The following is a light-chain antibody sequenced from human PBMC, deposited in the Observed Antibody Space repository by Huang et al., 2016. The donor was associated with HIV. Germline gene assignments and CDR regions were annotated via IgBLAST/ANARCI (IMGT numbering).Light chain of an antibody. Sequence: DIVMTQSPLSLPVTLGEPASISCRSSQGLLHTNGYNYLAWYLQKPGQSPQLLIYLGSNRASGVPDRFSGSGSGTHFTLKISRVAAEDVGIYYCMQSLQSPRTFGPGTKVDIK. CDR3: MQSLQSPRT. CDR2: LGS. V-gene: IGKV2-28*01. J-gene: IGKJ3*01. CDR1: QGLLHTNGYNY.